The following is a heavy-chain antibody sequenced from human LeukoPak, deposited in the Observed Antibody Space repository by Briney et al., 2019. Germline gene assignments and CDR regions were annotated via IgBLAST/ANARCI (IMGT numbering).Heavy chain of an antibody. CDR3: AGSSGSYCNPSDY. CDR2: MNANSGDT. D-gene: IGHD3-10*01. J-gene: IGHJ4*02. V-gene: IGHV1-8*01. CDR1: GYTFTNHD. Sequence: ASVKVSCKASGYTFTNHDINWVRQATGQGLEWMGWMNANSGDTGYAQKFQGRVTMTRSTSISTAYMELSSLRSEDTAVYYCAGSSGSYCNPSDYWGQGTLVTVSS.